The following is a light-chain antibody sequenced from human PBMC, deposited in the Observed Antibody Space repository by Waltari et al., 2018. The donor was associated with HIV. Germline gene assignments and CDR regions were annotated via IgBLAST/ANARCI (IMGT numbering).Light chain of an antibody. J-gene: IGKJ5*01. CDR3: QQYGSSPPIT. CDR1: QSVNKNY. V-gene: IGKV3-20*01. CDR2: GAS. Sequence: EIVLTQSQGTLSLSPGEGVTLSCRASQSVNKNYLAWYQHKPGQPPRLLIYGASSRATDIPDRFFGSGSGTDFTLTITRLEPEDFAVYYCQQYGSSPPITFGQGTRLEIK.